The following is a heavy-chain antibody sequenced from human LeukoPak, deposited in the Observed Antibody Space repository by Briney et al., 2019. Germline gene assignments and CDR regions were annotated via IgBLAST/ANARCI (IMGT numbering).Heavy chain of an antibody. Sequence: GGSLRLSCAASGFTFSSYGMHWVRQAPGKGLEWVAFIRDDGGNRYHADSVKGRFTISRDNSKNTLYLQMNSLRAEDTAVYYCAKDRSSGSFDYWGQGTLVTVSS. J-gene: IGHJ4*02. CDR1: GFTFSSYG. V-gene: IGHV3-30*02. CDR2: IRDDGGNR. CDR3: AKDRSSGSFDY. D-gene: IGHD3-22*01.